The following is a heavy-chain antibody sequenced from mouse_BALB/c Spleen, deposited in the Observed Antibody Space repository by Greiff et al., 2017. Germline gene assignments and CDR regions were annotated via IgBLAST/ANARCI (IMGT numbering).Heavy chain of an antibody. CDR2: ISSGGSYT. CDR3: ATYYGNYEGFAY. J-gene: IGHJ3*01. CDR1: GFTFSSYA. Sequence: EVQRVESGGGLVKPGGSLKLSCAASGFTFSSYAMSWVRQSPEKRLEWVAEISSGGSYTYYPDTVTGRFTISRDNAKNTLYLEMSSLRSEDTAMYYCATYYGNYEGFAYWGQGTLVTVSA. D-gene: IGHD2-10*01. V-gene: IGHV5-9-4*01.